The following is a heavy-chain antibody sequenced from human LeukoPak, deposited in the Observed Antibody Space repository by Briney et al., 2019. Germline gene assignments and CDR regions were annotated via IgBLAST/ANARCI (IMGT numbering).Heavy chain of an antibody. V-gene: IGHV4-39*01. CDR1: GYSISRTTYY. CDR2: IFYSVNT. Sequence: PSETLSLTCTVSGYSISRTTYYWGWIRQPPGKWLQWIGSIFYSVNTYYNPSLKSRVTMSVDTSKNHISLKLSSVTAADTAVYFCARQERVLAAGTWFDPWGQGTLVIVSS. CDR3: ARQERVLAAGTWFDP. D-gene: IGHD6-13*01. J-gene: IGHJ5*02.